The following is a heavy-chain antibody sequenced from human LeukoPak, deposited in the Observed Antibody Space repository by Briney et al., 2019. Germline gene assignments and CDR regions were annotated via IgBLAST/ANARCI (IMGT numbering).Heavy chain of an antibody. D-gene: IGHD1-26*01. CDR2: IYYSGST. Sequence: SETLSLTCTVSGGSISSSSYYWGWIRQPPGKGLEWIGSIYYSGSTYYNPSLKSRVTISVDTSKNQFSLNLSSVTAADTAVYYCARTYSGSLQIDYWGQGTLVTVSS. J-gene: IGHJ4*02. CDR1: GGSISSSSYY. CDR3: ARTYSGSLQIDY. V-gene: IGHV4-39*07.